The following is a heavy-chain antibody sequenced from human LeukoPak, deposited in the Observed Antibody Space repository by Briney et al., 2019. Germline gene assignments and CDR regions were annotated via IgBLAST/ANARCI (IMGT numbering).Heavy chain of an antibody. CDR2: ISSSSSYI. V-gene: IGHV3-21*01. CDR1: GGSISSSS. CDR3: ARDACTNGVCNFDY. Sequence: PSETLSLTCTVSGGSISSSSYYWGWIRQPPGKGLEWVSSISSSSSYIYYADSVKGRFTISRDNAKNSLYLQMDSLRAEDTAVYYCARDACTNGVCNFDYWGQGTLVTVSS. D-gene: IGHD2-8*01. J-gene: IGHJ4*02.